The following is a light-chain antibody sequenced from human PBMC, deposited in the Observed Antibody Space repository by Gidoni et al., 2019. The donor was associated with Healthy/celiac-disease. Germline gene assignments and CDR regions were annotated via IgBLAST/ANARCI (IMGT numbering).Light chain of an antibody. J-gene: IGKJ2*01. CDR2: GAS. Sequence: DIVLPPSPDTLSLSPGERATRSCMASQSVSSSYLSWYQQKPGQAPRLLIYGASSRATGIPDRFSGSGSGTDFTLTISRLEPEDFAVYYCQQYGSSPMYTVGQXTKLEIK. CDR3: QQYGSSPMYT. CDR1: QSVSSSY. V-gene: IGKV3-20*01.